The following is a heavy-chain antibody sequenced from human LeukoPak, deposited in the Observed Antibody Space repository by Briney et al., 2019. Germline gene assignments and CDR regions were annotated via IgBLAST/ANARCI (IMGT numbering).Heavy chain of an antibody. CDR1: GGTFSSYA. Sequence: GASVKVSCKASGGTFSSYAISWVRQAPGQGLEWMGGIIPIFGTANYAQKFQGRVTITTDESTSTAYMELSSLRSEDTAVYCCASARSYDSSAVGDYWGQGTLVTVSS. D-gene: IGHD3-22*01. J-gene: IGHJ4*02. CDR2: IIPIFGTA. V-gene: IGHV1-69*05. CDR3: ASARSYDSSAVGDY.